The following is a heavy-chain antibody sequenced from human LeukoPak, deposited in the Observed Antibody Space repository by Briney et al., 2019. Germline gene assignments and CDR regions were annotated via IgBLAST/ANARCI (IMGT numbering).Heavy chain of an antibody. D-gene: IGHD5-18*01. J-gene: IGHJ3*02. CDR3: ARDSLARLGLWPPLGAFDI. CDR1: GDSISSGDYY. V-gene: IGHV4-61*02. Sequence: SQTLSLTCTVSGDSISSGDYYWSWIRQPAGKGLEWIGRISSSGSTNYNPSLKSRVTISVDTSKNQFSLKLSSVTAADTAVYYCARDSLARLGLWPPLGAFDIWGQGTMVTVSS. CDR2: ISSSGST.